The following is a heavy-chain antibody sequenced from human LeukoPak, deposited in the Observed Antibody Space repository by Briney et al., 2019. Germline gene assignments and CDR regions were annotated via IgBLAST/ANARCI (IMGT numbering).Heavy chain of an antibody. D-gene: IGHD3-22*01. V-gene: IGHV4-4*02. Sequence: ASETLSLTCAVSGGSISSSNWWSWVRQPPGKGLEWIGEIYHSGSTNYNPSLKSRVTISVDKSKNQFSLKLSSVTAADTAVYYCARLADPDYYDSSGGAFDIWGQGTMVTVSS. J-gene: IGHJ3*02. CDR1: GGSISSSNW. CDR2: IYHSGST. CDR3: ARLADPDYYDSSGGAFDI.